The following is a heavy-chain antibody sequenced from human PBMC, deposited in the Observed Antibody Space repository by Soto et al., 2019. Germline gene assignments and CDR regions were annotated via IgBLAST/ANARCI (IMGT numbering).Heavy chain of an antibody. CDR2: IIPIFATA. J-gene: IGHJ6*02. CDR3: AQCLLGVNYYYGMDV. CDR1: GGTFSSYA. D-gene: IGHD3-16*01. Sequence: QVQLVQSGAEVKKPGSSVKVSCKASGGTFSSYAINWVRQAPGQGLEWMGGIIPIFATADYAQKFQGRVTITADESTSTASMELGSLRSEDTAVYYCAQCLLGVNYYYGMDVWGQGTTVTVSS. V-gene: IGHV1-69*12.